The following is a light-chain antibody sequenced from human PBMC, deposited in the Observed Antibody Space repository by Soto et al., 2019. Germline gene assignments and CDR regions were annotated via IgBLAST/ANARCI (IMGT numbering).Light chain of an antibody. Sequence: DIQMTQSPSSLSASVGDRVTITCRTSQSISIYLNWYQQIPGKAPKLLIYASSNLHNGFPSRFSGSESGTDCTLTISSLQPEESATYYCQQTYSNPSTLGQVTKVDIK. CDR2: ASS. J-gene: IGKJ1*01. CDR3: QQTYSNPST. V-gene: IGKV1-39*01. CDR1: QSISIY.